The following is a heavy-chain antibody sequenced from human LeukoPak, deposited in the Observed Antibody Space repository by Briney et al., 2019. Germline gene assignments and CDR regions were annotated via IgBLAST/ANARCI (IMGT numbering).Heavy chain of an antibody. V-gene: IGHV1-2*02. CDR1: GYTFTGYY. D-gene: IGHD6-13*01. J-gene: IGHJ5*02. CDR3: ASSSSWPKIYNWFDP. CDR2: INPNSGGT. Sequence: GASVKVSCKASGYTFTGYYMHWVRQAPGQGLEWMGWINPNSGGTNYAQKFQGRVTMTRDTSISTAYMELSRLRSDDTAVYYCASSSSWPKIYNWFDPWGQGTLVTVSS.